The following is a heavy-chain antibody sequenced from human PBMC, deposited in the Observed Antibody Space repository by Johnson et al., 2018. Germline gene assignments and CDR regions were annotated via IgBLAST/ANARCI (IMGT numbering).Heavy chain of an antibody. Sequence: VQLVESGGGLVQPGGSLRLSCAASGFSISSFAMSWVRQAPGKGLEWVSGISGSGGSTDYADSVRGRFTISRDNSKNTLYLQMISLRADETTVCYCARNPYYYGSNNISPAAFDIWGQGTMVTVSS. CDR3: ARNPYYYGSNNISPAAFDI. CDR1: GFSISSFA. V-gene: IGHV3-23*04. D-gene: IGHD3-22*01. J-gene: IGHJ3*02. CDR2: ISGSGGST.